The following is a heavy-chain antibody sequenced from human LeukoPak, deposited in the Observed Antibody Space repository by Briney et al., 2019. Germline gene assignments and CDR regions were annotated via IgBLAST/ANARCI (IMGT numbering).Heavy chain of an antibody. V-gene: IGHV1-18*01. CDR3: ARDLGVYYDFWSGYYSKEYYFDH. CDR1: GYTFTSYG. J-gene: IGHJ4*02. CDR2: ISAYNGNT. D-gene: IGHD3-3*01. Sequence: ASVKVSCKASGYTFTSYGISWVRQAPGQGLEWMGWISAYNGNTNYAQKLQGRVTMTTDTSTSTAYMELRSLRSDDTAVYYCARDLGVYYDFWSGYYSKEYYFDHWGQGTLVTVSS.